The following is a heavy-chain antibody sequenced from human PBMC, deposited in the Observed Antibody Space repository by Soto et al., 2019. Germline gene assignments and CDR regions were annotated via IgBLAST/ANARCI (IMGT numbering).Heavy chain of an antibody. CDR1: GFFISSGNH. J-gene: IGHJ3*01. D-gene: IGHD2-15*01. V-gene: IGHV4-38-2*01. Sequence: KTSETLSLTCAVSGFFISSGNHWGWIRKPPGKGLEWIGSIFHGGNTYYNPSLKSRVTISVDMSKNQFSLKLNSVTAADTAVYYCARARWYDAFDVWGQGTVVTVSS. CDR3: ARARWYDAFDV. CDR2: IFHGGNT.